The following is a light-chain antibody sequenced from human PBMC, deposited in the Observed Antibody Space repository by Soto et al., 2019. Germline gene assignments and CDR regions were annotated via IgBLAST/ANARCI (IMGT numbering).Light chain of an antibody. CDR1: QGVSSY. CDR3: QQYNSYPWT. Sequence: TQSPATLSLSPGERATLSCRASQGVSSYLAWYQQKPGKAPKLLIYKASSLESGVPSRFSGSGSGTEFTLTISSLQPNDFATYYCQQYNSYPWTFGQGTKVEIK. V-gene: IGKV1-5*03. J-gene: IGKJ1*01. CDR2: KAS.